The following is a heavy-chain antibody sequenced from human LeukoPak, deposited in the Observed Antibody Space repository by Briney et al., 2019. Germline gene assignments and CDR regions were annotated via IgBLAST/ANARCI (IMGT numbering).Heavy chain of an antibody. V-gene: IGHV3-21*04. D-gene: IGHD4-17*01. CDR2: ISSSSSYI. CDR3: AKVRPMYGDYSRSLHY. Sequence: GGSLRLSCAASGFTFSSYSMNWVRQAPGKGLEWVSSISSSSSYIYYADSVKGRFTISRDNSMSTLYLQMNGLRAEDTAIYYCAKVRPMYGDYSRSLHYWGQGTLVTVSS. J-gene: IGHJ4*02. CDR1: GFTFSSYS.